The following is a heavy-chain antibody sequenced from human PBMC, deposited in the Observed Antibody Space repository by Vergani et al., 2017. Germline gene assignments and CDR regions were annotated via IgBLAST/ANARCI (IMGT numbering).Heavy chain of an antibody. CDR1: GFSFPGYA. CDR2: VSGSSATP. CDR3: TKGSRGYTGYVFDY. D-gene: IGHD3-22*01. J-gene: IGHJ4*02. Sequence: EVQLLESGGGLVQPGGSLRLSCDASGFSFPGYAMSWVRQAPGKGLEWVSSVSGSSATPYYADSVKGPFIISRDNSKNTLHLQMNSLRADDTAVYYCTKGSRGYTGYVFDYWGQGTLATDSS. V-gene: IGHV3-23*01.